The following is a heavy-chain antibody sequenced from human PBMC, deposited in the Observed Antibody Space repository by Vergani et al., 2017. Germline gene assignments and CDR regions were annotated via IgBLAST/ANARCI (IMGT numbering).Heavy chain of an antibody. CDR1: GFTVSSNY. Sequence: EVQLVETGGGLIQPGGSLRLSCAASGFTVSSNYMSWVRQAPGKGLEWVSVIYSGGSTYYADSVKGRFTISRDNSKNTLYLQMNSLRAEDTAVYYCARAVWMVRGVIPGAFDIWGQGTMVTVSS. CDR3: ARAVWMVRGVIPGAFDI. CDR2: IYSGGST. D-gene: IGHD3-10*01. J-gene: IGHJ3*02. V-gene: IGHV3-53*02.